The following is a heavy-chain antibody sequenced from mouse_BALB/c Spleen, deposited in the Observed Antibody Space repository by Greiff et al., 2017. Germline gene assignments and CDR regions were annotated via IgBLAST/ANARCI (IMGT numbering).Heavy chain of an antibody. CDR3: AREDSYYAMDY. J-gene: IGHJ4*01. CDR2: ISSGGST. CDR1: GFTFSSYA. V-gene: IGHV5-6-5*01. Sequence: EVQGVESGGGLVKPGGSLKLSCAASGFTFSSYAMSWVRQTPEKRLEWVASISSGGSTYYPDSVKGRFTISRDNARNILYLQMSSLRSEDTAMYYCAREDSYYAMDYWGQGTSVTVSS.